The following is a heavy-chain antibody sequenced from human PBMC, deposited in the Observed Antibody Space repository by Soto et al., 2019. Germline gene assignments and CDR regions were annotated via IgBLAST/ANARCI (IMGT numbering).Heavy chain of an antibody. CDR2: IYHSGTT. CDR1: GASISSGGHY. J-gene: IGHJ5*02. Sequence: QVQLQESGPGLVKPSETLSLTCTVSGASISSGGHYWSWFRQPPGKGLEWIGYIYHSGTTYYIPSLSSRVTLSVDTSLNQFSLKLNSVTAADTAVYYCARDRDWWTFDPWGQGILVTVSS. D-gene: IGHD2-15*01. CDR3: ARDRDWWTFDP. V-gene: IGHV4-31*03.